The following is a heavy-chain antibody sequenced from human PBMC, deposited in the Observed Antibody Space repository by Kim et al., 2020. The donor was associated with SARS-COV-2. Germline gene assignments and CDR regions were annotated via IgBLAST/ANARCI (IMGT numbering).Heavy chain of an antibody. Sequence: GGSLRLSCAASGFTFSSYGMHWVRQAPGKGLEWVAVISYDGSNKYYADSVKGRFTISRDNSKNTLYLQMNSLRAEDTAVYYCARGRYYYPLWGQGTLVTV. CDR3: ARGRYYYPL. CDR1: GFTFSSYG. V-gene: IGHV3-33*05. CDR2: ISYDGSNK. D-gene: IGHD3-10*01. J-gene: IGHJ4*02.